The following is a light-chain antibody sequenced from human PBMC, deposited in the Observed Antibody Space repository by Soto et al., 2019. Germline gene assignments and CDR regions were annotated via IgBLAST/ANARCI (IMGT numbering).Light chain of an antibody. CDR2: WAS. Sequence: DIVMTQSPDSLAVSLGERATINCRSSQSVLYSSNNKNYLAWYQQKAGQPPKLLIYWASTRESGVPDRFSGSGSGIDFTLTISSLQAEDVAVYYCQQSYTTPQTFGQGTKVEIK. J-gene: IGKJ1*01. V-gene: IGKV4-1*01. CDR3: QQSYTTPQT. CDR1: QSVLYSSNNKNY.